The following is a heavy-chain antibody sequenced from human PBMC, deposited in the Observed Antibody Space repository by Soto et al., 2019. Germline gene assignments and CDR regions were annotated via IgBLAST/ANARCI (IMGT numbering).Heavy chain of an antibody. CDR3: VSWVYAHFDH. Sequence: PGGSLRLSCAASGFIFGNHGITWVRQAPWRALEWVSTINANAIDTHYADSVKGRFTISRDNSRSTLDLQMSSLRPEDTAIYYCVSWVYAHFDHWGPGTRVPVSS. V-gene: IGHV3-23*01. CDR2: INANAIDT. D-gene: IGHD2-8*01. CDR1: GFIFGNHG. J-gene: IGHJ4*02.